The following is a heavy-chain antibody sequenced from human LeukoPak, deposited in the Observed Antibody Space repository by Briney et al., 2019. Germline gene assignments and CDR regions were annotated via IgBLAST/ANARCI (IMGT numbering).Heavy chain of an antibody. CDR2: ISAGKGNT. Sequence: GGSLRLSCAASAFTLSTYAMSWVRQAPGKGLEWVSGISAGKGNTYYADSVKGRFIISRDNSKNTLYLQMNSLRAEDTAVYYCARKGWYSDLWGRGTLVSVSS. CDR3: ARKGWYSDL. CDR1: AFTLSTYA. V-gene: IGHV3-23*01. J-gene: IGHJ2*01.